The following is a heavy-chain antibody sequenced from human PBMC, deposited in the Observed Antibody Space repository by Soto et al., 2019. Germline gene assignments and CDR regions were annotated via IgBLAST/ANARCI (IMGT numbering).Heavy chain of an antibody. Sequence: ETLSLTCTVSGGSISSYYWSWIRQPPGKGLEWIGYIYYSGSTNYNPSLKSRVTISVDTSKNQFSLKLCSVTAADTAVYYCARGRDSYGFDYWGQGTLVTVSS. J-gene: IGHJ4*02. CDR3: ARGRDSYGFDY. CDR1: GGSISSYY. V-gene: IGHV4-59*01. D-gene: IGHD5-18*01. CDR2: IYYSGST.